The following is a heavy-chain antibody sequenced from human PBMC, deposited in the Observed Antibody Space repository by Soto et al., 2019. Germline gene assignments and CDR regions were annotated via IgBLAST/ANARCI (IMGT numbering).Heavy chain of an antibody. D-gene: IGHD3-22*01. J-gene: IGHJ4*02. Sequence: GSLRLSCAASGFTFSSYWMHWVRQAPGKGLVWVSRINSDGSSTSYADSVKGRFTISRDNAKNTLYLQMNSLRAEDTAVYYCAKPDYYDSSGYYFNYWGQGTLVTVSS. V-gene: IGHV3-74*01. CDR1: GFTFSSYW. CDR2: INSDGSST. CDR3: AKPDYYDSSGYYFNY.